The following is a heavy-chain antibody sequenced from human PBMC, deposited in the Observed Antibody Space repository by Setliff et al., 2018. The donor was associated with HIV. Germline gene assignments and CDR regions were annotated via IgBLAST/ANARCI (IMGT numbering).Heavy chain of an antibody. CDR2: IIHSGGT. V-gene: IGHV4-34*01. J-gene: IGHJ4*02. D-gene: IGHD2-15*01. Sequence: PSETLSLTCTVSGGFISTGGYSWSWIRQPPGRGLEWIGEIIHSGGTNYTRSLKSRVTISVDTSKNQFSLNLSSVTAADTAVYYCARGGLGVVGAIDYWSQGTLVTVSS. CDR1: GGFISTGGYS. CDR3: ARGGLGVVGAIDY.